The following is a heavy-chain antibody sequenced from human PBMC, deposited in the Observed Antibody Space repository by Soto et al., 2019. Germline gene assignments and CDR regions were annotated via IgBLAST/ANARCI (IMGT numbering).Heavy chain of an antibody. V-gene: IGHV1-18*01. J-gene: IGHJ3*02. CDR3: ASNNWNLRWHAFDI. Sequence: QVQLVQSGAEVKKPGAAENVSCKASGYTVTSYGISWVRQDPGQGRDWMGCISADNGNTNYAQKLQGRVTMTTDTATSTAYMELRSLRSDDTAVYYCASNNWNLRWHAFDIWGQGTMVTVSS. CDR2: ISADNGNT. D-gene: IGHD1-20*01. CDR1: GYTVTSYG.